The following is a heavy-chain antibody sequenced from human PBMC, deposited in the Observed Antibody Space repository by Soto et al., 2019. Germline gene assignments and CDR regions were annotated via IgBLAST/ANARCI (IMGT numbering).Heavy chain of an antibody. V-gene: IGHV3-30*18. CDR1: GFTFSRYG. CDR3: TKPTTMITSYYFDS. CDR2: ISYHEVDK. J-gene: IGHJ4*02. D-gene: IGHD3-22*01. Sequence: QVQLVESGGGVVQPGRSLRLSCAASGFTFSRYGMQWVRQAPGKGLEWVAIISYHEVDKFYADSVKGRFTISRDNSKNTLDLEMNRLRSEDTDVYYCTKPTTMITSYYFDSWGQGTLVTVSS.